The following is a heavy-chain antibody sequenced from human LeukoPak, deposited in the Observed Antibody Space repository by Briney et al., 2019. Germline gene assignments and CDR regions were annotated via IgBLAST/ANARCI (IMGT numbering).Heavy chain of an antibody. D-gene: IGHD3-9*01. CDR3: ARVPPQGGRILTGYYRRTGNWYFDL. Sequence: PSETLSLTCAVYGGSFSGYYWSWIRQPPGKGLEWIGEINHSGSTNYNPSLKSRVTISVDTSKNQFSLKLSSLTAAATAVYYCARVPPQGGRILTGYYRRTGNWYFDLWGRGTLVTVSS. J-gene: IGHJ2*01. CDR1: GGSFSGYY. V-gene: IGHV4-34*01. CDR2: INHSGST.